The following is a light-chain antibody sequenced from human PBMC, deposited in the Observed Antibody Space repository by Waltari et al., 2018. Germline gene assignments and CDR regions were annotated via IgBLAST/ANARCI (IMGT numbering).Light chain of an antibody. CDR1: SSDVGSYNY. V-gene: IGLV2-14*03. CDR3: SSYMDTTTLEL. CDR2: DVT. J-gene: IGLJ2*01. Sequence: QSALTQPASVSGSPGQSITISCTGTSSDVGSYNYVSWYQQPPGKAPKPIIYDVTNRPSGVSNRFSGSKSGNTASLTISGLQAEDEADYYCSSYMDTTTLELFGGGTSLTVL.